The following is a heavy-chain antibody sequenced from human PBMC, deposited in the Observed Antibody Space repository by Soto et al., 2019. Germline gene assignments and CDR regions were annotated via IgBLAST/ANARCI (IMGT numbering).Heavy chain of an antibody. Sequence: GESLKISCKGTGYSSPSYWISWVRQMPGKGLEWMGRIDPSDSYTNYSPSFQGHVTISADKSISTAYLQWSSLKASDTAMYYCASSYTLNYGMDVWGQGTTVTVSS. J-gene: IGHJ6*02. D-gene: IGHD3-16*02. CDR1: GYSSPSYW. CDR3: ASSYTLNYGMDV. V-gene: IGHV5-10-1*01. CDR2: IDPSDSYT.